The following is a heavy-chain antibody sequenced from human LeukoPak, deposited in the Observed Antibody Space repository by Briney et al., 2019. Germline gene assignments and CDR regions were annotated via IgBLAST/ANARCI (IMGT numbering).Heavy chain of an antibody. CDR2: ISGSGGST. D-gene: IGHD6-13*01. J-gene: IGHJ4*02. Sequence: PGGSLRLSCAASGFTFSSYGMSWVRQAPGKGLEGVSAISGSGGSTYYADSVKGRFTISRDNSKNTLYLQINSLRAEDTAVYYCAKDRGRWQQFDYWGQGTLVTVSS. CDR3: AKDRGRWQQFDY. CDR1: GFTFSSYG. V-gene: IGHV3-23*01.